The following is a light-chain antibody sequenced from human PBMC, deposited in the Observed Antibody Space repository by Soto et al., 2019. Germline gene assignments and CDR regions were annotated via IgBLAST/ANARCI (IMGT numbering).Light chain of an antibody. CDR3: QQYHDWPLT. J-gene: IGKJ4*01. CDR2: DVS. CDR1: QSVSSN. V-gene: IGKV3D-15*01. Sequence: EIVMTQSPATLSVSPGERATRSCRASQSVSSNFAWYQQRPAQAPRLLIYDVSTRATGVPTRFSGSGSGTEFTLTISSLQSEDFAVYYCQQYHDWPLTFGGGTRVEIK.